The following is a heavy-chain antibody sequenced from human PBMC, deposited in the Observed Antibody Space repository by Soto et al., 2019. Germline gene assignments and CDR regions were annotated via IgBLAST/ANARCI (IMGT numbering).Heavy chain of an antibody. D-gene: IGHD2-2*01. CDR1: GFTLSGST. J-gene: IGHJ6*02. CDR3: TKPIPASVYYYGMDV. V-gene: IGHV3-73*02. Sequence: EVQLVETGGGLVQPGGSLKLSCAASGFTLSGSTMHWVRQASGKGLEWVGRIRSKGNTYATSYAASVQGRFTISRDVSKNTAFMEMNSLTTEDTAVYYSTKPIPASVYYYGMDVWGQGTTVTVSS. CDR2: IRSKGNTYAT.